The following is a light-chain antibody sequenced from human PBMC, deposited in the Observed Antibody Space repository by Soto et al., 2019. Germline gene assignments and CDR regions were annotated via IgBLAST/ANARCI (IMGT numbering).Light chain of an antibody. CDR3: QQRSNWPPTWT. V-gene: IGKV3-11*01. J-gene: IGKJ1*01. CDR2: DAS. CDR1: QSVGSY. Sequence: EIVLTQSPATLSLSPVERATLSCRASQSVGSYLAWYQQRPGQAPRLLVYDASNRATDIPARFSGSGSGTDFTLTISSLEPEDFAFYYCQQRSNWPPTWTFGQGTKVEIK.